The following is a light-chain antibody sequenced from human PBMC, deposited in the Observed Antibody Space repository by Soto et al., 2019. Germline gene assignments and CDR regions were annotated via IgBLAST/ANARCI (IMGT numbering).Light chain of an antibody. CDR2: DVT. J-gene: IGLJ1*01. V-gene: IGLV2-14*03. Sequence: SVLAQPASVSGSPGQSITISCTGTSSDVGGYNYVSWYQQHPGKAPKLMISDVTNRPSGVSNRFSGSKSGNTASLTISGLQAEDEAEYYCSSYTSSTTFVFGTGARSPS. CDR1: SSDVGGYNY. CDR3: SSYTSSTTFV.